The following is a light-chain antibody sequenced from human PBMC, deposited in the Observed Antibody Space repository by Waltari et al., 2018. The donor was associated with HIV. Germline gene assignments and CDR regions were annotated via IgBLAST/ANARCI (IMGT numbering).Light chain of an antibody. CDR1: SSDVGGYTY. CDR2: EVS. CDR3: SSYAGSNNLV. J-gene: IGLJ2*01. Sequence: QSALTQPPSASGSPGQSVTISCTGTSSDVGGYTYVPWYRHHPGKAPKLMIYEVSKRPSGVPDRFSGSKSGNTASLTVSGLQAEDEADYYCSSYAGSNNLVFGGGTKLTVL. V-gene: IGLV2-8*01.